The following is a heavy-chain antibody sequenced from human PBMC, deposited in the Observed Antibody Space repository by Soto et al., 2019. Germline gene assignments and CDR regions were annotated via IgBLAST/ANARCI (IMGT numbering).Heavy chain of an antibody. D-gene: IGHD1-1*01. CDR2: IYYSGST. CDR3: ATETERGDDAFDI. CDR1: GGSISSGDYY. J-gene: IGHJ3*02. V-gene: IGHV4-30-4*01. Sequence: SETLSLTCTVSGGSISSGDYYWSWIRQPPGKGLEWIGYIYYSGSTYYNPSLKSRVTISVDTSKNQFSLKLSSVTAADTAVYYCATETERGDDAFDIWGQGTMVTVS.